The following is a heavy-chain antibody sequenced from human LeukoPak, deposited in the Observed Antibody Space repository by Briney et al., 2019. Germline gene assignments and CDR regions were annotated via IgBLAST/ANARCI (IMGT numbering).Heavy chain of an antibody. V-gene: IGHV3-23*01. CDR2: ISGSDGST. J-gene: IGHJ6*02. Sequence: GGSLRLSCAASGFTFSSYAMSWVRQAPGKELEWVSAISGSDGSTYYADSVKGRFTISRDNSKNTLYLQMNSLRAEDTAVYYCAKDLAYYYDSSGLPYYYYYGMDVWGQGTTATVSS. D-gene: IGHD3-22*01. CDR1: GFTFSSYA. CDR3: AKDLAYYYDSSGLPYYYYYGMDV.